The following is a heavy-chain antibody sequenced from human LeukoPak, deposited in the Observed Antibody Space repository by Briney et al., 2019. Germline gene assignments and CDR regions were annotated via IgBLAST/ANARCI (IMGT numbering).Heavy chain of an antibody. CDR3: ARRRTIGDYDY. Sequence: GGSLRLSCAASGFTFSNYWMHWVRQAPGKGLMWASRISSDGSSADYADSVKGRFTISRDNAKNTLYLQMNSLRVEDTAVYYRARRRTIGDYDYWGQGTLVTVSS. J-gene: IGHJ4*02. CDR1: GFTFSNYW. V-gene: IGHV3-74*01. CDR2: ISSDGSSA. D-gene: IGHD3-16*01.